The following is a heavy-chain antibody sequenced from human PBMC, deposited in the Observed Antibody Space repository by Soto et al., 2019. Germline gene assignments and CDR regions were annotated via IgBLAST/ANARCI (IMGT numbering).Heavy chain of an antibody. J-gene: IGHJ6*02. D-gene: IGHD6-6*01. V-gene: IGHV1-18*04. CDR1: GYTFTSYG. Sequence: ASVKVSCKASGYTFTSYGISWVRQAPGQGLEWMGWISAYNGNTNYAQKLQGRVTMTTDTSTSTAYMELRSLRSDDTAVYYCARDGGIAARYYYYYGMDVWGQGTTVTFSS. CDR2: ISAYNGNT. CDR3: ARDGGIAARYYYYYGMDV.